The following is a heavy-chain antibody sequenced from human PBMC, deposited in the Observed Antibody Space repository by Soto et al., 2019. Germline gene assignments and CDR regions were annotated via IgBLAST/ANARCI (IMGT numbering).Heavy chain of an antibody. D-gene: IGHD1-26*01. CDR1: GGSIISYY. V-gene: IGHV4-59*01. CDR2: ISYSGST. Sequence: SETLSLTCTVSGGSIISYYWRWIRQPPGKGLEWIGYISYSGSTNYKPSLKSLVTISVDTSKNQFSLKLSSVTAADTAVYYCARVLSGSSLFDYWGQGTLVTVPS. CDR3: ARVLSGSSLFDY. J-gene: IGHJ4*02.